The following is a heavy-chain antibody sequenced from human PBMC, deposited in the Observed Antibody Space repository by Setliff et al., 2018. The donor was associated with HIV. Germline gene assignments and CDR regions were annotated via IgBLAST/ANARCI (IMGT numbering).Heavy chain of an antibody. CDR3: ARETISEGFAY. CDR1: GYTFITYY. CDR2: INPSGGST. D-gene: IGHD3-16*01. V-gene: IGHV1-46*01. J-gene: IGHJ4*02. Sequence: ASVKVSCKASGYTFITYYMHWVRQAPGQGLEWMGIINPSGGSTNYAQKFQGRVTMTSDTSISTAYMELNRLRHDDTAMYYCARETISEGFAYWGQGALVTVSS.